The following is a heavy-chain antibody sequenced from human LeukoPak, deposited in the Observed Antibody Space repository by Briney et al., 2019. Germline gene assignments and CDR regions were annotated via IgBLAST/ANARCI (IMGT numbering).Heavy chain of an antibody. CDR1: GFTFSSYS. J-gene: IGHJ4*02. D-gene: IGHD5-18*01. V-gene: IGHV3-21*01. CDR3: ARDGGYSYAQGYFDY. Sequence: GGSLRLFCAASGFTFSSYSMNWVRQAPGKGLEWVSSISSSSSYIYYADSVKGRFTISRDNSKNTLYLQMNSLRAEDTAVYYCARDGGYSYAQGYFDYWGQGTLVTVSS. CDR2: ISSSSSYI.